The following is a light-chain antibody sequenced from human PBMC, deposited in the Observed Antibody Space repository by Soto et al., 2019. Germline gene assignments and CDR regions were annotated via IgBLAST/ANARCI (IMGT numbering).Light chain of an antibody. J-gene: IGKJ4*01. CDR3: QQYNSWPPLS. CDR2: GES. CDR1: QSVSTN. V-gene: IGKV3-15*01. Sequence: EIVMTQSPDTLSVSPGGRATLSCVASQSVSTNLAWYQQKPGQAPRILIYGESIRAPGIPARFSGSGSGTEFTLTITSLQSEDSAVYYCQQYNSWPPLSFGGGTKVEIK.